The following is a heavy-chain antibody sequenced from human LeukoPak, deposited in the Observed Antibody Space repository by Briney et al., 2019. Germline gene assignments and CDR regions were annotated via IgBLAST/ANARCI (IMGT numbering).Heavy chain of an antibody. CDR1: GGSISSYY. CDR2: ISNTGST. J-gene: IGHJ4*02. CDR3: ARLLAYCGGDCYVLDY. V-gene: IGHV4-59*08. D-gene: IGHD2-21*02. Sequence: SETLSLTCTVSGGSISSYYWSWIRQPPGKGLEWIGYISNTGSTKYNPSLKSRGTISVDTSKNQFSLKLSSVTAADTAVYYCARLLAYCGGDCYVLDYWGQGTLVTVSS.